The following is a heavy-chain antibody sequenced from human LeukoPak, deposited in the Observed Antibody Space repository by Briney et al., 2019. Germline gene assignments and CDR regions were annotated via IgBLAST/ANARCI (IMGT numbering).Heavy chain of an antibody. J-gene: IGHJ4*02. Sequence: SETLSLTCTVSGGSISSYYWSWIRQPPGEGLEWIGYIYYSGSTNYNPSLKSRVTISVDTSKNQFSLKLSSVTAADTAVYYCARAQYCSGGSCHNDYWGQGTLVTVSS. CDR2: IYYSGST. CDR1: GGSISSYY. D-gene: IGHD2-15*01. V-gene: IGHV4-59*01. CDR3: ARAQYCSGGSCHNDY.